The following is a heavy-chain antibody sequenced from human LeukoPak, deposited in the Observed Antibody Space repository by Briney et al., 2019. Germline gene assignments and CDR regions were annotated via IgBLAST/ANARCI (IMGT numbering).Heavy chain of an antibody. V-gene: IGHV3-7*03. CDR3: ARAIVGATGFDY. CDR1: GFPFNAYW. D-gene: IGHD1-26*01. J-gene: IGHJ4*02. CDR2: IRQDGDTK. Sequence: GGSLRLSCAASGFPFNAYWMTWVRQAPGKGLEWVANIRQDGDTKYYVDSVKGRFTISRDNSKNTLFLHMNSLRAEDTAVYYCARAIVGATGFDYWGQGTLVTVSS.